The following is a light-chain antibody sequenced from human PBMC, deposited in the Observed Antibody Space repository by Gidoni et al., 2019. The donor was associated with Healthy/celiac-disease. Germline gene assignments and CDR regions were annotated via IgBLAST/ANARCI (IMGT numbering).Light chain of an antibody. CDR2: GAS. Sequence: EIDMTQSPATLSVSPGERDTHSCRASQSVSSNLAGSQQKPGQAPRRLLCGASTRATGIPARFSGSVSGPEFTLTISSLQSAHFAVYYCQPYNNWPPWTFGPGTKVEIK. J-gene: IGKJ1*01. CDR1: QSVSSN. CDR3: QPYNNWPPWT. V-gene: IGKV3-15*01.